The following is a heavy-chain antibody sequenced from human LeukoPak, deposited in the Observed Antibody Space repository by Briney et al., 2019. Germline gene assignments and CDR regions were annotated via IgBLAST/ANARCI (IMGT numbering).Heavy chain of an antibody. CDR2: IYYSGST. V-gene: IGHV4-59*08. D-gene: IGHD3-10*01. CDR1: GGSISSYY. Sequence: SETLSLTCTVSGGSISSYYWSWIRQPPGKGLEWIGYIYYSGSTNYNPSLKSRVTISVDTSKNQFSLKLTSVTAADTAVYFCARGTMVRGFNWFDSWGQGILVTVSS. J-gene: IGHJ5*01. CDR3: ARGTMVRGFNWFDS.